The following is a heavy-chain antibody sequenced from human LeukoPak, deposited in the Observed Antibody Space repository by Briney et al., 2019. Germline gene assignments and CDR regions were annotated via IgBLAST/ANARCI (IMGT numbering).Heavy chain of an antibody. D-gene: IGHD2-2*02. CDR2: IRAGGDST. V-gene: IGHV3-23*01. Sequence: GGSLRLSCAASGFTFSSYAMNWVRQAPGKGLEWVSGIRAGGDSTDYADSVQGRFTISRDNSKNTLYLQMNSLRAEDTAVYYCAKGYCRGISCYSDYWGQGTLVTVSS. CDR1: GFTFSSYA. J-gene: IGHJ4*02. CDR3: AKGYCRGISCYSDY.